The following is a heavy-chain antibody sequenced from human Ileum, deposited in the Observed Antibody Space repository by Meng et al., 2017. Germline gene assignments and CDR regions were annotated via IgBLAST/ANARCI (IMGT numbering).Heavy chain of an antibody. CDR1: GGTFSNYA. CDR2: IVPMLGQA. CDR3: GRPNCPWSGHYAMDF. D-gene: IGHD3-3*01. V-gene: IGHV1-69*10. J-gene: IGHJ6*02. Sequence: SVKVSCKTYGGTFSNYAITWVRQGPGQGLEWMGGIVPMLGQATYAQTFQGRIMITADESTSTAYMSLSSLTSADTAVYYCGRPNCPWSGHYAMDFWGQGTAVTVSS.